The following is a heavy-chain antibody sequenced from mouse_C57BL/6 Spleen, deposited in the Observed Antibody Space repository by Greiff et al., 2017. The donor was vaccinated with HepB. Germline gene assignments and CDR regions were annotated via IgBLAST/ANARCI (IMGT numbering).Heavy chain of an antibody. D-gene: IGHD1-1*01. CDR1: GYSFTGYY. J-gene: IGHJ3*01. CDR3: ARSYYPRGFAY. Sequence: EVQLQQSGPELVKPGASVKISCKASGYSFTGYYMNWVKQSPEKSLEWIGEINPSTGGTTYNQKFKAKATLTVDKSSSTAYMQLKSLTSEDSAVYYCARSYYPRGFAYWGQGTLVTVSA. V-gene: IGHV1-42*01. CDR2: INPSTGGT.